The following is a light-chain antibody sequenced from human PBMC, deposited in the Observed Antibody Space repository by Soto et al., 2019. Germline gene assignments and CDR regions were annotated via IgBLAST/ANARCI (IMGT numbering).Light chain of an antibody. CDR1: QGISAH. V-gene: IGKV1D-8*03. CDR3: QQYNTFPCT. J-gene: IGKJ1*01. Sequence: VIWVTQSPSLLSASAGDRVTISCRMSQGISAHLAWYQQKPGKAPELLIYGVSTLESGVPSRFRGSGSGTDFTLTISGRQSEDVATYYCQQYNTFPCTFGQGTKVEIK. CDR2: GVS.